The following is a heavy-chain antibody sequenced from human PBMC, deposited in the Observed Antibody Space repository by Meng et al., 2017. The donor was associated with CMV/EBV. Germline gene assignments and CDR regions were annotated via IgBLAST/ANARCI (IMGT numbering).Heavy chain of an antibody. CDR1: GGTFSSYA. V-gene: IGHV1-69*10. D-gene: IGHD6-13*01. CDR3: ARDPHSSSWYDWFGP. CDR2: IIPILGIA. J-gene: IGHJ5*02. Sequence: SVKVSCKASGGTFSSYAISWVRQAPGQGLEWMGGIIPILGIANYAQKFQGRVTITADKSTSTAYMELSSLRSEDTAVYYCARDPHSSSWYDWFGPWGQGTLVTVSS.